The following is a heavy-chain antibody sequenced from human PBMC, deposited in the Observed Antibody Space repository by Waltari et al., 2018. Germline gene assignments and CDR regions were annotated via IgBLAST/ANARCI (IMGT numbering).Heavy chain of an antibody. Sequence: LQLQESGPGLVKPSETLSLTCTVSGGSISSSSYYWGWIRQPPGKERGCIGSIHYSESTSYNPAVKSQVTISVDTSKIQFSLKLRSVTAADTAGYYCARRSSYWYFDLWGRGTLVTVSS. D-gene: IGHD6-6*01. V-gene: IGHV4-39*01. CDR3: ARRSSYWYFDL. CDR2: IHYSEST. CDR1: GGSISSSSYY. J-gene: IGHJ2*01.